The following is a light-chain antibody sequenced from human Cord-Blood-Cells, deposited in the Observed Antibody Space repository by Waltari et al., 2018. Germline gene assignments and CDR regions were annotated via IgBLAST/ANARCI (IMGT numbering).Light chain of an antibody. Sequence: DIQMTQSPSSLSASVGDRVTITCQASRDISNYLNWYQQKPGKAPKLLIYDASNLETGVPSRFSGSGSGTDFTFTISSLQPEDIATYYCQQITFGQGTRLEIK. J-gene: IGKJ5*01. V-gene: IGKV1-33*01. CDR2: DAS. CDR1: RDISNY. CDR3: QQIT.